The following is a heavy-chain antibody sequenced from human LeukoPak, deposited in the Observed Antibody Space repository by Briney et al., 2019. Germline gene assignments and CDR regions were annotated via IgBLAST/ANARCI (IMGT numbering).Heavy chain of an antibody. CDR2: PNSGNT. CDR3: ARGRGYSYGYGGGDY. D-gene: IGHD5-18*01. Sequence: PNSGNTGYAQKFQGRVTMTRNTSISTAYMELSSLRSEDTAVYYCARGRGYSYGYGGGDYWGQGTLVTVSS. J-gene: IGHJ4*02. V-gene: IGHV1-8*01.